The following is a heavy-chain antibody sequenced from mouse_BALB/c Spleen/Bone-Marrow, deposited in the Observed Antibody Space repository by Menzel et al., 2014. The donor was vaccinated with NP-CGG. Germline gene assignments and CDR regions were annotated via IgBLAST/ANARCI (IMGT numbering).Heavy chain of an antibody. J-gene: IGHJ4*01. CDR1: GFSFSGFT. V-gene: IGHV5-12-2*01. CDR3: ARHDGNGNLRGGNALDY. CDR2: ISTGGGNT. D-gene: IGHD2-1*01. Sequence: EVKLVESGGGLVQPGGSLKLSCAASGFSFSGFTMSWVRQTPETRLEWVAYISTGGGNTHYPDNIKGRFTISRDNAKNTLYLKMSSLKSEDTDMYYCARHDGNGNLRGGNALDYWGQGTSVTVSS.